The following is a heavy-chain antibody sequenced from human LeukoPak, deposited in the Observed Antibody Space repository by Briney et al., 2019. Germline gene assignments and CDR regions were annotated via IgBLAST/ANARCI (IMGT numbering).Heavy chain of an antibody. V-gene: IGHV1-8*03. D-gene: IGHD3-3*01. CDR1: GFTFTSYD. J-gene: IGHJ5*02. Sequence: ASVKVSCKASGFTFTSYDIHWVRQAPGQGLEWMGWMSPQSGDTGYAQKFQGRITITRDTAISTAYMELSSLRSEDTAAYYCARALMNYDFWSGYYPNWLDPWGQGTLVTVSS. CDR2: MSPQSGDT. CDR3: ARALMNYDFWSGYYPNWLDP.